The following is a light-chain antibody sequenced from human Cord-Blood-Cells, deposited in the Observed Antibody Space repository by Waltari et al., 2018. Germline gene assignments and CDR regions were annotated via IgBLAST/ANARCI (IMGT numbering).Light chain of an antibody. CDR3: CSYAGSSTL. V-gene: IGLV2-23*01. Sequence: QSALTQPASVSGSPGQSITIPCTGTSSDVGSYNLVSWYQQPPGKAPKLMIYEGSKRPSGVSNRFSGSKSGNTASLTISGLQAEDEADYYCCSYAGSSTLFGGGTKLTVL. CDR1: SSDVGSYNL. J-gene: IGLJ3*02. CDR2: EGS.